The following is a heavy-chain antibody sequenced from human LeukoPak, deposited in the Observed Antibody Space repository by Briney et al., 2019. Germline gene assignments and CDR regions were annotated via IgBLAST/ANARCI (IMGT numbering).Heavy chain of an antibody. Sequence: TGGSLRLSCAASGFTFSSYSMNWVRQAPGKGLEWVSSISSSSSYIYYADSVKGRFTISRDNAKNSLYLQMNSLRAEDTAVYYCARDLFLIYQWLVPSLGAFDIWGQGTMVTVSS. CDR1: GFTFSSYS. J-gene: IGHJ3*02. CDR3: ARDLFLIYQWLVPSLGAFDI. D-gene: IGHD6-19*01. V-gene: IGHV3-21*01. CDR2: ISSSSSYI.